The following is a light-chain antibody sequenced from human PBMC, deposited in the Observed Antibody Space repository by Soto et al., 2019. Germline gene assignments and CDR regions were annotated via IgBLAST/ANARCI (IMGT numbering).Light chain of an antibody. CDR3: QQYGSSPRT. J-gene: IGKJ1*01. CDR1: QSVSSN. CDR2: GAS. V-gene: IGKV3-20*01. Sequence: EIVMTQSRATLSVSPGERATLSCRASQSVSSNLAWYQQKPGQSPRLRIYGASTRATGIPERLSGSGSGTDFTLTISRMGPEDFAVYYCQQYGSSPRTFGQGTKV.